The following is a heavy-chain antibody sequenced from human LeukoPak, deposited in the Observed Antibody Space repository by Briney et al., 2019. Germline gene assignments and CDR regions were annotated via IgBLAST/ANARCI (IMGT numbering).Heavy chain of an antibody. V-gene: IGHV3-7*03. Sequence: GGSLRLSCVASGFSFGSFWMSWVRQAPGKGLEWVANIKEDGSEEHYLESVKGRFTISRDNAKNIVFLQMNSLREEDSAVYYCAKGGYTTWFDPWGQGTLVTVSS. J-gene: IGHJ5*02. D-gene: IGHD2-15*01. CDR2: IKEDGSEE. CDR1: GFSFGSFW. CDR3: AKGGYTTWFDP.